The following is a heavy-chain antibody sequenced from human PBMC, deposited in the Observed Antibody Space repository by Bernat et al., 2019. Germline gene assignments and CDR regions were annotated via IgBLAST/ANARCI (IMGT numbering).Heavy chain of an antibody. CDR2: ISSSGSPL. D-gene: IGHD3-10*01. CDR3: ARAPRFMKIHYYYMDV. V-gene: IGHV3-11*04. CDR1: GFTFSQHY. Sequence: QVQLVESGGGLVEPGGSLRLSCAASGFTFSQHYMSWIRQAPGKGLEWVSYISSSGSPLYSADSVKGRFTVSRDNAKNSLYLQMNSLRAEDTAVYYCARAPRFMKIHYYYMDVWGKGTTVTVSS. J-gene: IGHJ6*03.